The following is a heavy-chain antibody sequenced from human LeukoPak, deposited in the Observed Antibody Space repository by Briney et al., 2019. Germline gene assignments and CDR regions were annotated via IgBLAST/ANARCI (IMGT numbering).Heavy chain of an antibody. Sequence: GGSLRLSCAASGFTFSSYGMHWVRQAPGKGLEWVAVISFDGSNKYYADSVKGRFTISRDNSKNTLYLQMNSLRHEDTAVYYCAKDYYDSSGYPDNFDYWGQGTLVTVSS. CDR3: AKDYYDSSGYPDNFDY. CDR2: ISFDGSNK. D-gene: IGHD3-22*01. CDR1: GFTFSSYG. V-gene: IGHV3-30*18. J-gene: IGHJ4*02.